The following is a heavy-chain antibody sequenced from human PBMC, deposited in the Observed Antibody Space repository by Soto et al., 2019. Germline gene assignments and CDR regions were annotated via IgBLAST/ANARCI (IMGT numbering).Heavy chain of an antibody. Sequence: GGSLRLSCAASGFTFSSYEMNWVRQAPGKWLEWVSYISSSGSTIYYADSVKGRFTISRDNAKNSLYLQMNSLRAEDTAVYYCARDFLYSNYHSAPNDYWGQGTLVTVSS. J-gene: IGHJ4*02. D-gene: IGHD4-4*01. CDR1: GFTFSSYE. CDR3: ARDFLYSNYHSAPNDY. V-gene: IGHV3-48*03. CDR2: ISSSGSTI.